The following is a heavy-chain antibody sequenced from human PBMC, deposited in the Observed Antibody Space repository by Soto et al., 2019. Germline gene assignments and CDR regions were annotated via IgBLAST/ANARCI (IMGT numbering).Heavy chain of an antibody. Sequence: GSLRLSCTASGFTFGDYDMSWVRQAPGKGLDWVGFIRSKAYGGTTEYAASVKGRFTISRDDSKSIAYLQMNSLKTEDTAVYYCTRDLPDYDFWSGYLNDYYYGMDVWGQGTTVTV. V-gene: IGHV3-49*04. CDR1: GFTFGDYD. D-gene: IGHD3-3*01. CDR2: IRSKAYGGTT. J-gene: IGHJ6*02. CDR3: TRDLPDYDFWSGYLNDYYYGMDV.